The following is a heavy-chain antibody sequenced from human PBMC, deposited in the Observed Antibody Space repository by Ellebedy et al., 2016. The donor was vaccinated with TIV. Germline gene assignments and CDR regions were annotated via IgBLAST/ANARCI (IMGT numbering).Heavy chain of an antibody. CDR2: IYYSGRT. CDR3: ARLTIVVLMFARNDRYFDF. D-gene: IGHD3-22*01. V-gene: IGHV4-39*02. Sequence: SETLSLXXTVSGGSISSSGYYWGWIRQPPGKGLEWIGSIYYSGRTHYNPSLTRRVTLSGDTSKNHFSLKLSSVTAADTAVYFCARLTIVVLMFARNDRYFDFWGQGALVTVSS. CDR1: GGSISSSGYY. J-gene: IGHJ4*02.